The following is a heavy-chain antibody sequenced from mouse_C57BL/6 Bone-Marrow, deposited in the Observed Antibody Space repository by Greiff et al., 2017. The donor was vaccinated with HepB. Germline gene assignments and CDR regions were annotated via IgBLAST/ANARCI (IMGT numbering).Heavy chain of an antibody. V-gene: IGHV5-6*01. D-gene: IGHD3-2*02. Sequence: QLQESGGDLVKPGGSLKLSCAASGFTFSSYGMSWVRQTPDKRLEWVATISSGGSYTYYPDSVKGRFTISRDNAKNTLYLQMSSLKSEDTAMYYCARRRQLRMDYWGQGTSVTVSS. CDR2: ISSGGSYT. CDR1: GFTFSSYG. J-gene: IGHJ4*01. CDR3: ARRRQLRMDY.